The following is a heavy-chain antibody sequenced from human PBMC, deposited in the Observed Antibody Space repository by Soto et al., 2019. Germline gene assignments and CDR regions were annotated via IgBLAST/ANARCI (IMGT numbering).Heavy chain of an antibody. D-gene: IGHD2-15*01. CDR1: GFTFSSYG. Sequence: QVQLVESGGGVVQPGRSLRLSCAASGFTFSSYGMQWVRQAPGKGLEWVAVISYDGSNKYYADSVKGRFTISRDNSKNTLYLQMNSLRAEDTAVYYCAKGENVVVVAATPFDYWGQGTLVTVSS. CDR3: AKGENVVVVAATPFDY. CDR2: ISYDGSNK. V-gene: IGHV3-30*18. J-gene: IGHJ4*02.